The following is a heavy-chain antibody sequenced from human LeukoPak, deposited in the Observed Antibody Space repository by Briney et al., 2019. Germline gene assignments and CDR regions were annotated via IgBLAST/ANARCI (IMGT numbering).Heavy chain of an antibody. D-gene: IGHD3-10*01. V-gene: IGHV3-33*01. J-gene: IGHJ4*02. CDR1: GFTFSTYG. Sequence: GGSLRLSCAASGFTFSTYGMHWVRQAPGKGLEWVAFIWFDGSDKYHAGSVKGRFTISRDNSKNTLYLQMSSLRAEDTAVYYCARDPRPGMAVDYWGQGTLVTVSS. CDR2: IWFDGSDK. CDR3: ARDPRPGMAVDY.